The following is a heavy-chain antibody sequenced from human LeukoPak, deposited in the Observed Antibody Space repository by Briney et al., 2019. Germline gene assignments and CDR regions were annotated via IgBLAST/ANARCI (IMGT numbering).Heavy chain of an antibody. J-gene: IGHJ3*02. CDR2: IYTYNVHT. V-gene: IGHV1-18*01. CDR1: GYTFTSYG. D-gene: IGHD4-23*01. Sequence: ASVKVSCKTSGYTFTSYGVRWVRQAPGRVLEWIGWIYTYNVHTNYAQNLQGRVTMTTDTSTSTAYMELRSLTSDDTALYYCARADDYGGNPGAFDIWGQGTLVTVSS. CDR3: ARADDYGGNPGAFDI.